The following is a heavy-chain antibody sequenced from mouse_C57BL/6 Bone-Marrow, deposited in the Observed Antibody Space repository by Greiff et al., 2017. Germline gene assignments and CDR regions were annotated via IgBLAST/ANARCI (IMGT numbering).Heavy chain of an antibody. Sequence: QVQLQQPGAELVMPGASVKLSCKASGYTFTSYWMHWVKQRPGQGLEWIGEIDPSDSYTNYSQKFKGNSTLTVDKSSSTAYMQLSSLTSEDAAVYYCARGFITTVVDHWGQGTTLTVSS. D-gene: IGHD1-1*01. J-gene: IGHJ2*01. CDR2: IDPSDSYT. CDR1: GYTFTSYW. CDR3: ARGFITTVVDH. V-gene: IGHV1-69*01.